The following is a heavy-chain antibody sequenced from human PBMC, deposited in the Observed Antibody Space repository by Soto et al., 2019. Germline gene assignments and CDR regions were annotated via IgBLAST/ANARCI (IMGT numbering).Heavy chain of an antibody. D-gene: IGHD2-8*01. CDR3: ARMDNVLMVYAPFDY. CDR1: GYTFTSYG. V-gene: IGHV1-18*01. J-gene: IGHJ4*02. Sequence: GASVKVSCKASGYTFTSYGISWVRQAPGQGLEWMGWISAYNGNTNYAQKLQGRVTMTTDTSTSTAYMELRSLRSDDTAVYYCARMDNVLMVYAPFDYWGQGTLVTVSS. CDR2: ISAYNGNT.